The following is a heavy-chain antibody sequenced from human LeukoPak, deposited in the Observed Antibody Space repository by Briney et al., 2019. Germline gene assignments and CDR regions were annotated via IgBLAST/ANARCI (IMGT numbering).Heavy chain of an antibody. V-gene: IGHV3-11*01. J-gene: IGHJ4*02. CDR1: GFTFSDYY. D-gene: IGHD4-23*01. CDR3: ARDDYGGNSARY. CDR2: ISSSGSTI. Sequence: AGGSLRLSCAASGFTFSDYYMSWVRQAPGKGLEWVSYISSSGSTIYYADSVEGRFTISRDNAKNSLYLQMNSLRAEDTAVYYCARDDYGGNSARYWGQGTLVTVSS.